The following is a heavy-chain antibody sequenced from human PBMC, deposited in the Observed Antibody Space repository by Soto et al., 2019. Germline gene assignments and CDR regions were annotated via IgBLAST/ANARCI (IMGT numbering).Heavy chain of an antibody. V-gene: IGHV1-2*02. CDR1: GYTFAGYY. D-gene: IGHD5-12*01. CDR3: ASQAWPYYYYYGMDV. J-gene: IGHJ6*02. Sequence: ASVKVSCKASGYTFAGYYMQWVRQAPGQGLEWMGWINPNSGGTNYAQKFQGRVTMTRDTSISTAYMELSRLRSDDTAVYYCASQAWPYYYYYGMDVWGQGTTVTVSS. CDR2: INPNSGGT.